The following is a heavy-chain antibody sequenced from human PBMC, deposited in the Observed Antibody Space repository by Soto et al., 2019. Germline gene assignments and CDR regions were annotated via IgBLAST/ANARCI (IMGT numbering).Heavy chain of an antibody. V-gene: IGHV3-30-3*01. J-gene: IGHJ4*02. Sequence: QVQLVESGGGVVQPGRSLRLSCAASGFTFSSYAMHWVRQAPGKGLEWVAVISYDGSNKYYADSVKGRFTISRDNSKNTLYLQMNSLRAEDTAVYYCASPVVVNAITDYWGQGTLVTVSS. CDR1: GFTFSSYA. CDR2: ISYDGSNK. CDR3: ASPVVVNAITDY. D-gene: IGHD2-21*01.